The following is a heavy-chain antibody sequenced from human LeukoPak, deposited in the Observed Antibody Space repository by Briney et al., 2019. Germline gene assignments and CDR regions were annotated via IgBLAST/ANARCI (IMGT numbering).Heavy chain of an antibody. D-gene: IGHD3-16*02. Sequence: GGSLRLSCAASGFTFNTYGMSWVRQAPGKGLEWVSGISGSGGATYYADSVKGRFTISRDDPHNTLYLQMNSLRAEDTAVYYCAKPVWGSYHIAFGYWGQGTLVTVSS. J-gene: IGHJ4*02. CDR1: GFTFNTYG. CDR3: AKPVWGSYHIAFGY. V-gene: IGHV3-23*01. CDR2: ISGSGGAT.